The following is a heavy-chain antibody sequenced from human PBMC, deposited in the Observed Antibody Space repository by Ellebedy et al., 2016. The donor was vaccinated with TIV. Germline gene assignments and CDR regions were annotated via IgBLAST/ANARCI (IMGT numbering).Heavy chain of an antibody. CDR2: FSGITGST. CDR3: AKATTSIAGRPPWGDDY. Sequence: GGSLRLSXAASGFTFSNTAMSWVRQAPGEGLEWVSSFSGITGSTYYADSVKGRFTISRDISKNTLYLQMNSLRAEDTAVYYCAKATTSIAGRPPWGDDYWGQGTMVTVSS. D-gene: IGHD6-6*01. J-gene: IGHJ4*02. CDR1: GFTFSNTA. V-gene: IGHV3-23*01.